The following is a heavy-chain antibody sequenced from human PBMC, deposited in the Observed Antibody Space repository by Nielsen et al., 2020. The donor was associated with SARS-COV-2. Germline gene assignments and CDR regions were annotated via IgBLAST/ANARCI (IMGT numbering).Heavy chain of an antibody. Sequence: ASVKVSCKASGYTFTSYYMHWVRQAPGQGLEWMGIINPSGGSTSYAQKFQGRVTMTRDTSTSTVYMGLSSLRSEDTAVYYCARERGYSGHYYYGMDVWGQGTTVTVSS. CDR2: INPSGGST. D-gene: IGHD6-13*01. CDR3: ARERGYSGHYYYGMDV. V-gene: IGHV1-46*01. CDR1: GYTFTSYY. J-gene: IGHJ6*02.